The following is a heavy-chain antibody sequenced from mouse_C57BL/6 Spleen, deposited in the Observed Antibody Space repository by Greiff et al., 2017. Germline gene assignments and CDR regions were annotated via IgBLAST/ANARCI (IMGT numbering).Heavy chain of an antibody. D-gene: IGHD2-3*01. J-gene: IGHJ2*01. V-gene: IGHV1-55*01. CDR1: GYTFTSYW. CDR3: ARSGDGYYYVDY. Sequence: VQLQQPGAELVKPGASVKMSCKASGYTFTSYWITWVKQRPGQGLEWIGDIYPGSGSTNYNEKFKSKATLTVDTSSSTAYMQLSSLTSEDSAVYYCARSGDGYYYVDYWGQGTTLTVSS. CDR2: IYPGSGST.